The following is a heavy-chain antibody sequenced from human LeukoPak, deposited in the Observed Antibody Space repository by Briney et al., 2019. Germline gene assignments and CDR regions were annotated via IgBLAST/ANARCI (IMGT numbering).Heavy chain of an antibody. CDR3: ARYGGAAAGTTWYFNL. J-gene: IGHJ2*01. CDR1: GGSFSGYY. D-gene: IGHD6-25*01. V-gene: IGHV4-34*01. CDR2: INHSGST. Sequence: SETLSLTCAVYGGSFSGYYWTWIRQPPGKGLEWIGEINHSGSTNYNPSLKSRVTISVDMSKNQFSLKQTSVTAADTAVYYCARYGGAAAGTTWYFNLWGRGTLVTVSS.